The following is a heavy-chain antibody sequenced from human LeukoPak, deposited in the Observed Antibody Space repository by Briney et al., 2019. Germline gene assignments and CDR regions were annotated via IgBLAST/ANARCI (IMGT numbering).Heavy chain of an antibody. CDR2: ISYDGSNK. D-gene: IGHD3-22*01. CDR1: GFTFSSYG. CDR3: AKDLYHYYDSSGPFDY. V-gene: IGHV3-30*18. J-gene: IGHJ4*02. Sequence: GGSLRLSCAASGFTFSSYGMHWVRQAPGKGLEWVAVISYDGSNKYYADSVKGRFTISRDNSKNTLYLQMNSLRAEDTAVYYCAKDLYHYYDSSGPFDYWGQGTLVTVSS.